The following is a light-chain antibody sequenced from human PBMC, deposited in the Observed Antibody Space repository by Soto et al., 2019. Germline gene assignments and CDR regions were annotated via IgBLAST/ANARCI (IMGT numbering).Light chain of an antibody. J-gene: IGKJ1*01. CDR2: DAS. CDR3: QQRSNWPRT. Sequence: EIVLTQSPATLSLSPGARATLSCRASQSVSSYLAWYQQKPGQAPRLLIYDASNRATGIPARFSGSGSGTDITLTISSLAPEEFAVYYCQQRSNWPRTFGQGAKVDIK. V-gene: IGKV3-11*01. CDR1: QSVSSY.